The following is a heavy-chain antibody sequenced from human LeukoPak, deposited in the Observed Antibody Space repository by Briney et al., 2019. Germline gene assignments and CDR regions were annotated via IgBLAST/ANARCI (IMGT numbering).Heavy chain of an antibody. CDR3: ARDRYSTSLDAFDV. CDR2: ISGSSVYI. D-gene: IGHD6-13*01. CDR1: GFTFSDYS. V-gene: IGHV3-21*01. Sequence: GGSLRLSCAASGFTFSDYSINWVRQAPGKGLEWVSSISGSSVYIYYADSVKGRFTISRDNAKNSLYLQMSSLRAEDTAVYYCARDRYSTSLDAFDVWGQGTMVTVSS. J-gene: IGHJ3*01.